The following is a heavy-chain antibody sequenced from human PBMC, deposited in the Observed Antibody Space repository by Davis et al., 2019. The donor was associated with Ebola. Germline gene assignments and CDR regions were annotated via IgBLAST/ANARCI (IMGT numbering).Heavy chain of an antibody. CDR2: ISGSGGST. V-gene: IGHV3-23*01. CDR1: GFTFSSYA. J-gene: IGHJ5*02. Sequence: GESLKISCAASGFTFSSYAMSWVRQAPGKGLEWVSAISGSGGSTYYADSVKGRFTISRDNSKNTLFLQMNSLRAEDTAVYYCAKGAGGIAVAVHLLDPWGQGTLVTVSS. CDR3: AKGAGGIAVAVHLLDP. D-gene: IGHD6-19*01.